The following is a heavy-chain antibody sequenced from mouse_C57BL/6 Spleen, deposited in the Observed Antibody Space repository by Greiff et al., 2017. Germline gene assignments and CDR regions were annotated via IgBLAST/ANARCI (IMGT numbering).Heavy chain of an antibody. CDR2: ISYDGSN. CDR3: ARDGDSSGFYYYAMDY. Sequence: ESGPGLVKPSQSLSLTCSVTGYSITSGYYWNWIRQFPGNKLEWMGYISYDGSNNYNPSLKNRISITRDTSKNQFFLKLNSVTTEDTATYYCARDGDSSGFYYYAMDYWGQGTSVTVSS. D-gene: IGHD3-2*02. J-gene: IGHJ4*01. CDR1: GYSITSGYY. V-gene: IGHV3-6*01.